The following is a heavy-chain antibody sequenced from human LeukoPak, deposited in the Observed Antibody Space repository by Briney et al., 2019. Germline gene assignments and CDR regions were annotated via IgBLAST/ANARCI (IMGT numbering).Heavy chain of an antibody. CDR3: ARVPYGSGSYPDY. CDR2: IKQDGSEK. Sequence: PGGSLRLSCAASGFTFSSYWMSWVRQAPGKGLEWVANIKQDGSEKYYVDSVKGRFTISRDNAKNSLYLQMNSLRAEDTAVYYCARVPYGSGSYPDYWGQGTLVTVSS. J-gene: IGHJ4*02. CDR1: GFTFSSYW. D-gene: IGHD3-10*01. V-gene: IGHV3-7*04.